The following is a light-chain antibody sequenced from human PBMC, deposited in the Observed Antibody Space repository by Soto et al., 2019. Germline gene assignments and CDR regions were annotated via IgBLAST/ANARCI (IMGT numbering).Light chain of an antibody. CDR1: SSNIGSNT. J-gene: IGLJ2*01. V-gene: IGLV1-44*01. CDR3: AAWDDSLNAVV. Sequence: QSVLTQPPSASGTPGRRVTMSCSGSSSNIGSNTVNWYQQLPGTAPKLLIYSNNQRPSGVPDRFSGSKSGTSASLAISGLQSEDEADYYCAAWDDSLNAVVFGGGTKLTVL. CDR2: SNN.